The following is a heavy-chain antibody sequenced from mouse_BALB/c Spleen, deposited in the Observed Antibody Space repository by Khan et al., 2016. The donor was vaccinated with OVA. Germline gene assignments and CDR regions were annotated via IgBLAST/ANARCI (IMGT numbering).Heavy chain of an antibody. Sequence: QIQLVQSGPELKKPGETVKISCKASGYTFTDYSMHWVKQAPGKGLKWMGWINTETGEPTYADDFKGRFAFSLETSASTAYLQINNLKNEDTATDFWAGRKHWDFDVWGAGTTVTVSA. CDR2: INTETGEP. CDR1: GYTFTDYS. J-gene: IGHJ1*01. CDR3: AGRKHWDFDV. V-gene: IGHV9-2-1*01.